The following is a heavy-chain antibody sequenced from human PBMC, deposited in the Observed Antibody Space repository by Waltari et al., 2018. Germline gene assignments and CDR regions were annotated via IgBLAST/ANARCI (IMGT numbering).Heavy chain of an antibody. CDR3: ARVRCSGGSCYNWFDP. V-gene: IGHV1-8*03. CDR2: MNPNSGNT. CDR1: GYTFTSYD. Sequence: QVQLVQSGAEVKKPGASVKVSCKASGYTFTSYDINWVRQATGQGLEWMGWMNPNSGNTGYAQKFQGRVTITRNTSISTAYMELSSLRSEDTAVYYCARVRCSGGSCYNWFDPWGQGTLVTVSS. J-gene: IGHJ5*02. D-gene: IGHD2-15*01.